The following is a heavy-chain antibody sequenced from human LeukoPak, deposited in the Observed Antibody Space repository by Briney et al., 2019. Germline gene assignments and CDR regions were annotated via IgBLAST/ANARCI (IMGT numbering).Heavy chain of an antibody. J-gene: IGHJ4*02. CDR2: INSDGTSI. D-gene: IGHD4-23*01. Sequence: GGSLRLSCAASGFTFSDYWMHWVRQAPGKGLVWVSRINSDGTSICYADSVKSRFTISRDNAKNTLYLQMNSLRAEDTAVYYCARDRWNFDYWGQGTLVTVSS. CDR1: GFTFSDYW. CDR3: ARDRWNFDY. V-gene: IGHV3-74*01.